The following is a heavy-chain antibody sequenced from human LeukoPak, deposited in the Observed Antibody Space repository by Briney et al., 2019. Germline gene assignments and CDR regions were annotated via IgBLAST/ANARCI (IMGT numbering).Heavy chain of an antibody. CDR2: IYGGGNT. CDR1: GFTVSSNF. Sequence: GGSLRLSCAASGFTVSSNFMSWVRQAPGKGLEWFSVIYGGGNTYYADSVKGRFTISRDTSKNTLYLQMNSLRAEDTAVYYCATWPGGWYGEDSWGQGTLVTVSS. J-gene: IGHJ4*02. CDR3: ATWPGGWYGEDS. V-gene: IGHV3-53*01. D-gene: IGHD6-19*01.